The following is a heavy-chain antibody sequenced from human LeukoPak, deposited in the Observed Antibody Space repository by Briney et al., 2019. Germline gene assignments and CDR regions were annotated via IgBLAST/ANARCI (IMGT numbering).Heavy chain of an antibody. V-gene: IGHV5-51*01. CDR2: IYPGDSDI. J-gene: IGHJ4*02. CDR3: ARDGTGGYSGNFDY. Sequence: GESLKISCKGSGYSFTSYWIAWVRQMPGKGLEWMGIIYPGDSDIRYSPSFQGQVTISVDKSISTAHLRWSSLKASDTAIYYCARDGTGGYSGNFDYWGQGTLVTVSS. CDR1: GYSFTSYW. D-gene: IGHD5-12*01.